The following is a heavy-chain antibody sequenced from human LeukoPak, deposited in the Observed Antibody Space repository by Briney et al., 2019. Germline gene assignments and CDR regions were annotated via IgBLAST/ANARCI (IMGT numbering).Heavy chain of an antibody. Sequence: GGSLRLSCAASGFTFSNYDMHWVRQAPGKGLEWVAVIWYDGSNKYYADSVKGRFTISRDNSNNTVHLQMNSLRAEDTAVYYCTRDLTVATIRTPLQHWGQGTLLTVSS. D-gene: IGHD5-12*01. CDR1: GFTFSNYD. CDR2: IWYDGSNK. V-gene: IGHV3-33*01. J-gene: IGHJ1*01. CDR3: TRDLTVATIRTPLQH.